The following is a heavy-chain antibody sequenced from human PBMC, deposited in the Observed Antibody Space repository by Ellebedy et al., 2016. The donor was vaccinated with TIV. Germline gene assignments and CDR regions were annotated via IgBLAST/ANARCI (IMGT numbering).Heavy chain of an antibody. CDR1: GFTFSDYY. Sequence: GGSLRLXXAASGFTFSDYYMSWIRRAPGKGLEWVSYISSSGNTIYYADSVKGRFTISRDNAKNSLYLRMNSLRAEDTAVYYCARAPPRRGSYVWDYWGQGTLVTVSS. J-gene: IGHJ4*02. CDR3: ARAPPRRGSYVWDY. CDR2: ISSSGNTI. D-gene: IGHD1-26*01. V-gene: IGHV3-11*01.